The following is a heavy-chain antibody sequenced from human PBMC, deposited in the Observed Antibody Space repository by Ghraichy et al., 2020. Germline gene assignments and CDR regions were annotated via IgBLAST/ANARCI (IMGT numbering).Heavy chain of an antibody. V-gene: IGHV4-30-2*01. D-gene: IGHD3-16*01. CDR3: ATNNWGMVDAFDI. J-gene: IGHJ3*02. CDR1: GGSISSGGYS. Sequence: SQTLSLTCAVSGGSISSGGYSWSWIRQPPGKGLEWIGYIYHSGSTYYNPSLKSRVTISVDRSKNQFSLKLSSVTAADTAVYYCATNNWGMVDAFDIWGQGTMVTVSS. CDR2: IYHSGST.